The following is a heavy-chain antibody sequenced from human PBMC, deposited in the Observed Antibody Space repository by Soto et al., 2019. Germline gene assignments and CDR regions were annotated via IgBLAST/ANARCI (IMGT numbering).Heavy chain of an antibody. D-gene: IGHD5-18*01. Sequence: EVQLVESGGGLVKPGGSLRLSCAASGFTFSSYSMNWVRQAPGKGLEWVSSISSSSSYIYYADSVKGRLTISRDNAKNSLSLQMNSLRAEDTAVYYCARDQPGYSYGYGLGYWGQGTLVTVSS. CDR3: ARDQPGYSYGYGLGY. CDR1: GFTFSSYS. J-gene: IGHJ4*02. CDR2: ISSSSSYI. V-gene: IGHV3-21*01.